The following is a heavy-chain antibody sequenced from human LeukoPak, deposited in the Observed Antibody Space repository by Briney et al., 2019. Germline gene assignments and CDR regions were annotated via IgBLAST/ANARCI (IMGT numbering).Heavy chain of an antibody. V-gene: IGHV4-59*08. D-gene: IGHD1-26*01. CDR3: ARHGGTIDYFDY. CDR1: VGSISTYY. J-gene: IGHJ4*02. Sequence: SETLSLTCTVSVGSISTYYWSWIRQPPGKQLEWIGYISYGGATSYNPSLKRRVTISVNSPKNYFSLRLTSLTAADTALYYCARHGGTIDYFDYWGPGSLVTVSS. CDR2: ISYGGAT.